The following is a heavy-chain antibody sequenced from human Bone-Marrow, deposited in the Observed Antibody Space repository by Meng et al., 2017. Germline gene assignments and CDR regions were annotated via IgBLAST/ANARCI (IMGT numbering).Heavy chain of an antibody. CDR1: GYSISSGYY. J-gene: IGHJ4*02. CDR3: ASRPYGDYYFDY. D-gene: IGHD4-17*01. V-gene: IGHV4-38-2*01. Sequence: SETLSLTCAVSGYSISSGYYWGWIRQPPGKGLEWIGSIYYSGSTYYNPSLKSRVTISVDTSKNQFSLKLSSVTAADTAVYYCASRPYGDYYFDYWGQGTLVTVSS. CDR2: IYYSGST.